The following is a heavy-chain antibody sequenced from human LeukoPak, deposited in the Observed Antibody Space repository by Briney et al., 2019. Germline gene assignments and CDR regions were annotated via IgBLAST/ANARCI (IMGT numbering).Heavy chain of an antibody. Sequence: ASVKVSCKASGYTFTGYYMHWVRQAPGQGLEWMGRINPNSGGTNYAQKFQGRVTMTRDTSISTAYMELSRLRSDDTAVYYCARSGSILRYFDWLSYKIDYWGQGTLVTVSS. J-gene: IGHJ4*02. D-gene: IGHD3-9*01. CDR2: INPNSGGT. CDR1: GYTFTGYY. CDR3: ARSGSILRYFDWLSYKIDY. V-gene: IGHV1-2*06.